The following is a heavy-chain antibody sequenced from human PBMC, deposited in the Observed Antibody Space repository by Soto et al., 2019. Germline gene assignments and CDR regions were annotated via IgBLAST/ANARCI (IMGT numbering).Heavy chain of an antibody. Sequence: EVQLVESGGGLVQPGGSLRLSCAASGFTFSSYSMNWVRQAPGKGLEWVSYISSSSSTMYYADSVKGRFTISRDNAKNSLFLHMNSLRDEDTAVYYCARDSTDSDSGSDSGYYWGQGTLVTVSS. CDR2: ISSSSSTM. V-gene: IGHV3-48*02. CDR3: ARDSTDSDSGSDSGYY. D-gene: IGHD1-26*01. J-gene: IGHJ4*02. CDR1: GFTFSSYS.